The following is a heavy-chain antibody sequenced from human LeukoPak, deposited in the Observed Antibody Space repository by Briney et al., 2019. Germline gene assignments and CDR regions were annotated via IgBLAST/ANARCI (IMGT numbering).Heavy chain of an antibody. CDR2: IYHSGST. J-gene: IGHJ4*02. CDR1: GYSISSGYY. D-gene: IGHD6-19*01. Sequence: PSETLSLTCAVSGYSISSGYYWSWIRQPPGKGLEWIGSIYHSGSTYYNPSLKSRVTISVDTSKNQFSLKLSSVTATDTAVYYCAIGPGYSSGWYLYWGQGTLVTVSS. CDR3: AIGPGYSSGWYLY. V-gene: IGHV4-38-2*01.